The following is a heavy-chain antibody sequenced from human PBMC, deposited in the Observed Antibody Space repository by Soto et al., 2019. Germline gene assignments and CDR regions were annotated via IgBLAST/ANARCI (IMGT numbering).Heavy chain of an antibody. CDR1: GYTFTSYA. V-gene: IGHV1-3*01. Sequence: ASVKVSFKASGYTFTSYAMHWVRQAPGQRLEWMGWINAGNGNTKYSQKFQGRVTITRDTSASTAYMELSSLRSEDTAVYYCASRTIFGVVIDFDYWGQGTLVTVSS. CDR2: INAGNGNT. CDR3: ASRTIFGVVIDFDY. J-gene: IGHJ4*02. D-gene: IGHD3-3*01.